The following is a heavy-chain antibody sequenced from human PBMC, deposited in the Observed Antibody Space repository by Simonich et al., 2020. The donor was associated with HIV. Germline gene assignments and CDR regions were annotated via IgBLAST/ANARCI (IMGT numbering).Heavy chain of an antibody. CDR2: INPTRGGT. Sequence: QVQLVQSGAEVKKPGASVKVSCKASGYTFTGYYMHWVRQAPGQGLEGMGRINPTRGGTNYAKKFQGRVTMTRDTSISTAYMELSRLRSDDTAVYYCASQVGVVVTAIPYYFDYWGQGTLVTVSS. V-gene: IGHV1-2*06. CDR1: GYTFTGYY. CDR3: ASQVGVVVTAIPYYFDY. D-gene: IGHD2-21*02. J-gene: IGHJ4*02.